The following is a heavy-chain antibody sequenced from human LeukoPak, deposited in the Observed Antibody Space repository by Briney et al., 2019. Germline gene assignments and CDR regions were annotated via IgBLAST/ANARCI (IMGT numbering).Heavy chain of an antibody. Sequence: GGSLRLSCAASGFTFTTYSMNWVRQAPGKGLEWVSSITGSTGVSTFYADSVKGRFTVSRDNSKNTLSLQMNSLRAEDTAVYYCAKDPGVVPAHYFDYWGQGTLVTVSS. V-gene: IGHV3-23*01. CDR3: AKDPGVVPAHYFDY. D-gene: IGHD2-2*01. CDR1: GFTFTTYS. CDR2: ITGSTGVST. J-gene: IGHJ4*02.